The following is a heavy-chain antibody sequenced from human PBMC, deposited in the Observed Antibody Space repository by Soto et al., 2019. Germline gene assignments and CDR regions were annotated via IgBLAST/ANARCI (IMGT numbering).Heavy chain of an antibody. D-gene: IGHD2-15*01. CDR3: ANRPYCSGGSCYPIDY. V-gene: IGHV3-23*01. J-gene: IGHJ4*02. Sequence: GGSLRLSCAASGFTFSSYAMSWVRQAPGKGLKWVSAISGSGGSTYYADSVKGRFTISRDNSKNTLYLQMNSLRAEDTAVYYCANRPYCSGGSCYPIDYWGQGTLVTVSS. CDR2: ISGSGGST. CDR1: GFTFSSYA.